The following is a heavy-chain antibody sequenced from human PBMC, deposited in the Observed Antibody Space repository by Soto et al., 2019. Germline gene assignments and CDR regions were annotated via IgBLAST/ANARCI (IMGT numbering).Heavy chain of an antibody. D-gene: IGHD3-3*01. V-gene: IGHV1-8*01. CDR1: GYTFTSYD. CDR2: MNPNSGNT. CDR3: ASARGAYDFWSGYYTRTAYGMDV. J-gene: IGHJ6*02. Sequence: ASVKVSCKASGYTFTSYDINWVRQATGQGLEWMGWMNPNSGNTGYAQKFQGRVTMTRNTSISTAYMELSSLRSEDTAVYYCASARGAYDFWSGYYTRTAYGMDVWGQGTTVTVSS.